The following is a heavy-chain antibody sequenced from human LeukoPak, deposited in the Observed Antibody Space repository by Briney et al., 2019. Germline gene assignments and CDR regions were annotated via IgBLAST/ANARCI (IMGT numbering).Heavy chain of an antibody. D-gene: IGHD2-2*01. CDR1: GFSLTIYA. J-gene: IGHJ4*02. V-gene: IGHV3-23*01. CDR2: FSGCGGST. Sequence: GGSLRPSCAPSGFSLTIYAMSWVRQAAGGGMEWLSAFSGCGGSTYYADSVKGRFTISRDNSKTTMYLQMNSLRAEDTAVYYCAKDHGYCSSTSCYPSENYWGQGTLVTVSS. CDR3: AKDHGYCSSTSCYPSENY.